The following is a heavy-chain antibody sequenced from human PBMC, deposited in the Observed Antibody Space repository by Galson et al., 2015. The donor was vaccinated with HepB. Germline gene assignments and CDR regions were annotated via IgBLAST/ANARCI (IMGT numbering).Heavy chain of an antibody. CDR2: IIPILGIA. CDR3: ARDPSYSSSWYVLDY. D-gene: IGHD6-13*01. Sequence: SCKASGGTFSSYTISWVRQAPGQGLEWMGRIIPILGIANYAQKFRGRVTITADKSTSTAYMELSSLRSEDTAVYYCARDPSYSSSWYVLDYWGQGTLVTVSS. V-gene: IGHV1-69*04. J-gene: IGHJ4*02. CDR1: GGTFSSYT.